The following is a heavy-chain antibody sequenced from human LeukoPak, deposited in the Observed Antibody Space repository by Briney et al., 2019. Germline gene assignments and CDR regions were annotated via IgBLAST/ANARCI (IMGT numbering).Heavy chain of an antibody. D-gene: IGHD6-19*01. CDR3: ASQQWLVPPFDY. V-gene: IGHV3-48*01. CDR1: GFTFSSYS. Sequence: GGSLRLSCAASGFTFSSYSMNWVRQAPGKGLDWVSYISSSSSTIYYADSVKGRFTISRDNAKNSLYQQMNSLRVEDTAVYYWASQQWLVPPFDYLARGPWSPSPQ. J-gene: IGHJ4*02. CDR2: ISSSSSTI.